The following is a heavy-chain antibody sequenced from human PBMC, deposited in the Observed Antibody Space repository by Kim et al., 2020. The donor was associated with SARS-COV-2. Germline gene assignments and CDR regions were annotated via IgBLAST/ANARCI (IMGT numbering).Heavy chain of an antibody. CDR2: IYYSGST. CDR3: ARDEVEGGAFDI. D-gene: IGHD1-26*01. Sequence: SETLSLTCTVSGGSISSSSYYWGWIRQPPGKGLEWIGSIYYSGSTYYNPSLKSRVTISLDTSKNQFSLKLSSVTAADTAVYYCARDEVEGGAFDIWGQGTMVTVSS. J-gene: IGHJ3*02. V-gene: IGHV4-39*07. CDR1: GGSISSSSYY.